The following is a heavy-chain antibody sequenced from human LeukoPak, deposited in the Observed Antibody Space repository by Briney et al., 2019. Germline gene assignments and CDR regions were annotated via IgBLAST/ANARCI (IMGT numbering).Heavy chain of an antibody. J-gene: IGHJ4*02. CDR2: INGDESST. V-gene: IGHV3-74*01. D-gene: IGHD1-26*01. Sequence: GGSLRLSCAASAFTFNTYWMHWVRQVPGRGLEWVSRINGDESSTNYADSVKGRFTISRDNAKDTLYLHMNSLTAEDTAVYYCARGAKWAYYFDYWGQGTLVTVSS. CDR1: AFTFNTYW. CDR3: ARGAKWAYYFDY.